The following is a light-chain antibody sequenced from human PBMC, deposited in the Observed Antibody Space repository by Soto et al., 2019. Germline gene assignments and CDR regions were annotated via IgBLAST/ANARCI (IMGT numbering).Light chain of an antibody. J-gene: IGKJ1*01. Sequence: DIQMTQSPSTLSGSVGDRVTITCRASQTISSWLAWYQQKPGKAPKLLIYKASTLKRGVPSRFRGSGSGTEFTLTISSLQPDDFATYYCQHYNRYSEAFGQGTKVDIK. CDR2: KAS. CDR3: QHYNRYSEA. V-gene: IGKV1-5*03. CDR1: QTISSW.